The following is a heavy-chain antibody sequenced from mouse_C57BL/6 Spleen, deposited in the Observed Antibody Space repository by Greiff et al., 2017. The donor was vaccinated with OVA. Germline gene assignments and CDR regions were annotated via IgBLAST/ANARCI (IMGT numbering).Heavy chain of an antibody. CDR2: IYPGDGDT. CDR3: ARSRYSNYVYFDV. D-gene: IGHD2-5*01. J-gene: IGHJ1*03. Sequence: QVQLKESGPELVKPGASVKIPCKASGYAFSSSWMNWVKQRPGKGLEWIGRIYPGDGDTNYNGKFKGKATLTADKSSSTAYMQLSSLTSEDSAVYFCARSRYSNYVYFDVWGTGTTVTVSS. CDR1: GYAFSSSW. V-gene: IGHV1-82*01.